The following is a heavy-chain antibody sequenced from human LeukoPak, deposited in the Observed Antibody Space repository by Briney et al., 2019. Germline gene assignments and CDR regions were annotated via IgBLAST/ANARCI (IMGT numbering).Heavy chain of an antibody. CDR2: IYYSGST. V-gene: IGHV4-59*11. Sequence: SETLSLTCTVSGGSISSHYWSWIRQPPGKGLEWIGYIYYSGSTNYNPSLESRVTISVDTSKNQFSLKLRSVTAADTAVYSCARFSFYDILTGYFDYWGQGTLVTVSS. J-gene: IGHJ4*02. CDR3: ARFSFYDILTGYFDY. D-gene: IGHD3-9*01. CDR1: GGSISSHY.